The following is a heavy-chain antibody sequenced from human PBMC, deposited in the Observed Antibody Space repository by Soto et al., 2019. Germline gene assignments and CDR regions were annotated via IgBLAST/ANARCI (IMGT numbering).Heavy chain of an antibody. Sequence: EVQLLESGGGLVQPGGSLRLSCAASGFTFSTCAMNWVRQAPGKGLEWVSSISGGGDRTYYGDSMKGRFTISRDNSKNTLYLQINCLRADDTAVYYCAKQAVVVAATPWFDPWGQGTLVTVSS. D-gene: IGHD2-15*01. CDR2: ISGGGDRT. V-gene: IGHV3-23*01. CDR3: AKQAVVVAATPWFDP. CDR1: GFTFSTCA. J-gene: IGHJ5*02.